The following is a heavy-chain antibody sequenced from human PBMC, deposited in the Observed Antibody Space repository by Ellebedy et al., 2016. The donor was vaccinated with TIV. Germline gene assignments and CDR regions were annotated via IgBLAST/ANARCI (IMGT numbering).Heavy chain of an antibody. V-gene: IGHV3-23*01. D-gene: IGHD3-22*01. CDR1: GFTFSSYA. CDR2: ISGSGGST. CDR3: AKLTHYYYDSSGYQGFFDY. J-gene: IGHJ4*02. Sequence: GESLKISCAASGFTFSSYAMSWVRQAPGKGLEWVSAISGSGGSTYYADSVKGRFTISRDNSKNTLYLQMNTLRAEDTAVYYCAKLTHYYYDSSGYQGFFDYWGQGTLVTVSS.